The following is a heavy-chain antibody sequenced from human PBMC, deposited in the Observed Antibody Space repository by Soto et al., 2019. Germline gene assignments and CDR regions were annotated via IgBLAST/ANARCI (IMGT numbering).Heavy chain of an antibody. V-gene: IGHV1-8*01. D-gene: IGHD3-10*01. CDR3: ARFGVAGLYGSGSYYNRPFDY. Sequence: ASVKVSCKASGYTFTSYDINWVRQATGQGLEWMGWMNPNSGNTGYAQKFQGRVTMTRDTSTSTAYMELSSLRSEDTAVYYCARFGVAGLYGSGSYYNRPFDYWGQGTLVTVSS. CDR2: MNPNSGNT. CDR1: GYTFTSYD. J-gene: IGHJ4*02.